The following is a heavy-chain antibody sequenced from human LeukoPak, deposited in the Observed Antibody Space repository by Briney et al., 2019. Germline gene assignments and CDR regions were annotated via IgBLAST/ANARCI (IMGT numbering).Heavy chain of an antibody. CDR1: GYTFTSYD. D-gene: IGHD6-19*01. CDR2: MNPHSGNT. V-gene: IGHV1-8*01. J-gene: IGHJ3*02. Sequence: ASLKVSCKASGYTFTSYDINSVRQATGPGLAWIGWMNPHSGNTGYAQKFQGRVTITRNTYISKAYMELSSLRSGDTAVYYCARGSGWREKAFDIWGQGTMVTVSS. CDR3: ARGSGWREKAFDI.